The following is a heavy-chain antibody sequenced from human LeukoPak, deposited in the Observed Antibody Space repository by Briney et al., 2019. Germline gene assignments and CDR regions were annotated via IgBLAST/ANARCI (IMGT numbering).Heavy chain of an antibody. CDR1: GGSINSSIYY. CDR3: ARHGRLWRLWFGELPIRKFDY. D-gene: IGHD3-10*01. CDR2: MYYSGST. V-gene: IGHV4-39*01. Sequence: SETLSLTCTVSGGSINSSIYYWGWIRQPPGKGLEWIGSMYYSGSTYYNPSLKSRVTISVDTSKNQFSLKLSSVTAADTAVYYCARHGRLWRLWFGELPIRKFDYWGQGTLVTVSS. J-gene: IGHJ4*02.